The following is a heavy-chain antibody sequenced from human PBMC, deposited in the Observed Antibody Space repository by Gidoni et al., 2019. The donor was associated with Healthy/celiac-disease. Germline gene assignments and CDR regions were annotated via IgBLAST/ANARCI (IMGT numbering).Heavy chain of an antibody. CDR3: ARPYSYGPYYYYYGMDV. CDR1: ASPVTGYY. V-gene: IGHV1-2*02. Sequence: QVQSVQSGAEVKMPGASVKVSCKASASPVTGYYMHWVRQGPGQGLEWMGWINPNSGGTNYAQKFQGRVTMTRDTSISTAYMELSRLRSDDTAVYYCARPYSYGPYYYYYGMDVWGQGTTVTVSS. J-gene: IGHJ6*02. CDR2: INPNSGGT. D-gene: IGHD5-18*01.